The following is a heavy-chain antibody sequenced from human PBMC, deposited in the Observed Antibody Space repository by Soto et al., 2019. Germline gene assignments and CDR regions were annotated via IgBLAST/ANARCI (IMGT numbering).Heavy chain of an antibody. D-gene: IGHD2-15*01. CDR1: VFTFSGSG. CDR3: ARDGRIVVVVDERIPYYGMDV. CDR2: IISISSYI. Sequence: PWRSLRLSCTASVFTFSGSGMNGFRRGPGKGRDGVSSIISISSYIYYADSVKGRFTISRDNAKNYMYLKMTSLRAEDTDASYCARDGRIVVVVDERIPYYGMDVWGQGTTVTVSS. V-gene: IGHV3-21*01. J-gene: IGHJ6*02.